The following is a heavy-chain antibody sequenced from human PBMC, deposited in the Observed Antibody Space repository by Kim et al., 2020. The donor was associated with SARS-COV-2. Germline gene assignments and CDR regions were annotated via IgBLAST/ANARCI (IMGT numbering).Heavy chain of an antibody. CDR3: ARSRYYYDSSGWGALGY. CDR2: ISSSSSTI. V-gene: IGHV3-48*02. D-gene: IGHD3-22*01. J-gene: IGHJ4*02. Sequence: GGSLRLSCAASGFTFSSYSMNWVRQAPGKGLEWVSYISSSSSTIYYADSVKGRFTISRDNAKNSLYLQMNSLRDEDTAVYYCARSRYYYDSSGWGALGYWGQGTLVTVSS. CDR1: GFTFSSYS.